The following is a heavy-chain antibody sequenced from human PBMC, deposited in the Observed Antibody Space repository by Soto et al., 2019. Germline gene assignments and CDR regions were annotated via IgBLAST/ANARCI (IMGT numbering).Heavy chain of an antibody. CDR2: IIPILGIA. V-gene: IGHV1-69*02. CDR3: ASLEYSSSDDAFDI. CDR1: GGTFSSYP. Sequence: QVPLVQSGAEVKKPGSSVKVSCKASGGTFSSYPISWVRQAPGQGLEWMGRIIPILGIANYAQKFQGRVTITADKSTSTAYMELSSLRSEDTAVYYCASLEYSSSDDAFDIWGQGTMVTVSS. D-gene: IGHD6-6*01. J-gene: IGHJ3*02.